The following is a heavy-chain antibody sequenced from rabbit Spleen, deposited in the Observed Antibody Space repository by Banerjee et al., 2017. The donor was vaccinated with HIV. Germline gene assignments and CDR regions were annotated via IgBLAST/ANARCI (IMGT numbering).Heavy chain of an antibody. CDR1: GFSFSSYYY. V-gene: IGHV1S40*01. Sequence: EESGGDLVKSGASLTLTCTASGFSFSSYYYMCWVRQAPGKGLEWIACIYGGDGSSTAYASWAKGRFTISKTSSTTVTLQMTSLTVADTATYFCARDTGSSFSSYGMDLWGPGTLVTVS. D-gene: IGHD8-1*01. J-gene: IGHJ6*01. CDR3: ARDTGSSFSSYGMDL. CDR2: IYGGDGSST.